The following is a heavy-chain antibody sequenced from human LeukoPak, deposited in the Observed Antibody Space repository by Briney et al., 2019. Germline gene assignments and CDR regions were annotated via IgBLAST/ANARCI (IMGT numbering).Heavy chain of an antibody. CDR3: ARDLAYGRLDY. Sequence: GGSLRLSCAVSGLTFSSSWMDWVHQAPGKGLEWVASINPDGNKKYSADSVKGRFTISRDNAENSLYLQMNSLRVEDTAFYYCARDLAYGRLDYWGQGMLVTVSS. CDR1: GLTFSSSW. J-gene: IGHJ4*02. D-gene: IGHD3-16*01. CDR2: INPDGNKK. V-gene: IGHV3-7*01.